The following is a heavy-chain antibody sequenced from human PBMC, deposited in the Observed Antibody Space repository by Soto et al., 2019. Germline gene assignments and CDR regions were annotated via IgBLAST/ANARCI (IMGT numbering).Heavy chain of an antibody. J-gene: IGHJ4*02. CDR2: INSDGSST. Sequence: GGSLRLSCAASGFTFSSYWMHWVRQTPGKGLVWVSRINSDGSSTIYADSVKGRFTISRDDAKNSLYLQMNSLRAEDTAVYYCATAEVDYWGPGTLVTVSS. CDR3: ATAEVDY. V-gene: IGHV3-74*01. CDR1: GFTFSSYW.